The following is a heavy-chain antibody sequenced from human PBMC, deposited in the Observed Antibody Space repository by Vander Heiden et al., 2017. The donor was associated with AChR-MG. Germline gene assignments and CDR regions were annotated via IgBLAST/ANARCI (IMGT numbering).Heavy chain of an antibody. CDR1: GYSFTDYY. V-gene: IGHV1-2*02. J-gene: IGHJ4*02. D-gene: IGHD2-2*01. Sequence: QVQLVQSGAEVEKPGASVKVSCKASGYSFTDYYMHWVRQAPGQGLEWMGWISPNTGGTKYAQKFRGRVTMTSDTSISTAYVELSRLRSDDTAVFYCVAQRGGSTRDYWGQGTLVTVSS. CDR3: VAQRGGSTRDY. CDR2: ISPNTGGT.